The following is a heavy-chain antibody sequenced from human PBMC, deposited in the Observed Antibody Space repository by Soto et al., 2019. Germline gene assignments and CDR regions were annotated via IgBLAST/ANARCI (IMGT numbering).Heavy chain of an antibody. D-gene: IGHD2-15*01. J-gene: IGHJ6*03. V-gene: IGHV3-48*01. CDR1: GFTFSTYS. CDR2: ISSGSTTI. Sequence: EVQLVKSGGDLVQPGGSLRLSCAASGFTFSTYSMNWVRLAPGKGLEWISYISSGSTTIYYADSVRVRFTISRDNEKKYLYFQMNSLRAEDTAVYYCAREPYCSGGSCYSFSREYYYYMYVWGKGTTGTVSS. CDR3: AREPYCSGGSCYSFSREYYYYMYV.